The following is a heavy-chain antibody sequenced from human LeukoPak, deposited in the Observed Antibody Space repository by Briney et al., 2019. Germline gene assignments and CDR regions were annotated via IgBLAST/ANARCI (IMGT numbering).Heavy chain of an antibody. CDR1: GYTFTSYY. J-gene: IGHJ6*02. D-gene: IGHD3-9*01. V-gene: IGHV1-46*01. CDR3: ARANYDILTGYSLSYYYYGMDV. CDR2: INPSGGST. Sequence: ASVKVSCKASGYTFTSYYMHWVRQAPGQGLEWRGIINPSGGSTSYAQKFQGRVTMTRDTSTSTVYMELSSLRSDDTAVYYCARANYDILTGYSLSYYYYGMDVWGQGTTVTVSS.